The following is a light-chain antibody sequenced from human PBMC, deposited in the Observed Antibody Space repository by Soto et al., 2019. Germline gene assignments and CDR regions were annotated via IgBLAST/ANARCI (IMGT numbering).Light chain of an antibody. CDR1: QSVSSY. V-gene: IGKV3-11*01. J-gene: IGKJ4*01. CDR2: DAS. Sequence: EIVLTQSPATLSLSPGERATLSCRASQSVSSYVAWYQQKPGQAPRLLIYDASNRATGIPARFSGSWSGTDFTLTISRLEPEDFAVYYCQQRSNWPPLTFGGGTKVEIK. CDR3: QQRSNWPPLT.